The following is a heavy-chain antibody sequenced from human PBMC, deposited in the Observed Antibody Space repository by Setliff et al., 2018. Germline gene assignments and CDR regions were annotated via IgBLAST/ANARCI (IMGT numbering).Heavy chain of an antibody. V-gene: IGHV3-23*01. CDR1: GFAFSKYG. Sequence: GGSLRLSCAASGFAFSKYGMSWVRQAPGKGLEWVAGISSGFETAYADSVKGRFTISKDNSKNTLYLEMTSLRADDAAIYYCAKPGGWTWPLYYFDYWGQGTLVTVSS. CDR3: AKPGGWTWPLYYFDY. CDR2: ISSGFET. J-gene: IGHJ4*02. D-gene: IGHD3-10*01.